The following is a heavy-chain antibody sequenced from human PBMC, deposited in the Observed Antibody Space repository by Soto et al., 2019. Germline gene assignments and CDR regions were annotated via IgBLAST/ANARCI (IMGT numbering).Heavy chain of an antibody. J-gene: IGHJ4*02. CDR2: IYYSGST. D-gene: IGHD2-21*02. CDR1: GGSISSSSYY. CDR3: ARQGHIVVVTAFDY. Sequence: PSETLSLTCTVSGGSISSSSYYWGWIRQPPGKGLEWIGSIYYSGSTYYNPSLKSRVTISVDTSKNQFSLKLSSVTAADTAVYYCARQGHIVVVTAFDYWGQGTLVTVSS. V-gene: IGHV4-39*01.